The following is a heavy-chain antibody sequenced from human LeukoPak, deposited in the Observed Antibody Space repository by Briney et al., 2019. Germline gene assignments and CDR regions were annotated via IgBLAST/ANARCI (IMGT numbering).Heavy chain of an antibody. J-gene: IGHJ4*02. CDR1: GFTISNYW. CDR2: ISSDGTNT. V-gene: IGHV3-74*01. Sequence: GGSLRLSCAASGFTISNYWMHWVRQAPGKGLVWVSRISSDGTNTNYADSVKGRSTISRDNAKNTLYLQMNSLGAEDTAVYYCARTSYDTGGYFEDWGQGTLVTVSS. D-gene: IGHD3-22*01. CDR3: ARTSYDTGGYFED.